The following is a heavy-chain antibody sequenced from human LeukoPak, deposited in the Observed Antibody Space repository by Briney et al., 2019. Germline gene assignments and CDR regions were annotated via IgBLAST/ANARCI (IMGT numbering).Heavy chain of an antibody. Sequence: GGSLRLSCAASGFTFSSYAMTWVRQAPGKGLEWVSTVSSSGGTTYYADSVKGRFTISRDNAKNTLYLQMNSLRAEDTAVYYCAKDWVESSSSSYYFDYWGLGTLVTVSS. J-gene: IGHJ4*02. D-gene: IGHD6-6*01. CDR3: AKDWVESSSSSYYFDY. CDR1: GFTFSSYA. V-gene: IGHV3-23*01. CDR2: VSSSGGTT.